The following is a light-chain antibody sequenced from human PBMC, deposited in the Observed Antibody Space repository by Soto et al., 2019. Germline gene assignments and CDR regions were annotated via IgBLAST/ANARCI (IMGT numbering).Light chain of an antibody. J-gene: IGKJ2*01. V-gene: IGKV3D-20*01. CDR2: DAS. Sequence: EIVLTQSPATLSLSPGEGATLSCGASQSVSSSYLAWYQQKPGLAPRLLIYDASSRATGIPDRFSGSGSGKAFTLTISRLEPEDFAVYYCPQYGNSPYTFGQGTKLEIK. CDR3: PQYGNSPYT. CDR1: QSVSSSY.